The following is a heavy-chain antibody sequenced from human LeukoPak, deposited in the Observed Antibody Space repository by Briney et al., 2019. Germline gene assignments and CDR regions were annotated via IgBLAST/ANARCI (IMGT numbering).Heavy chain of an antibody. D-gene: IGHD3-10*01. J-gene: IGHJ6*02. V-gene: IGHV3-7*01. Sequence: GGSLRLSCAASGFTFSSYWMSWVRQAPGKGLEWVANIKQDGSEKYYVDSVKGRFTISRDNAKNSLYLQMNRLRAEDTAVYYCARDSGAYHNYYYYGMDVWGQGTTVTVSS. CDR3: ARDSGAYHNYYYYGMDV. CDR2: IKQDGSEK. CDR1: GFTFSSYW.